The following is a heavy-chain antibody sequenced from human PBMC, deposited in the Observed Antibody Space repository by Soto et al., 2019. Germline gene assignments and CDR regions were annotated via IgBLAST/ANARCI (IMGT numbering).Heavy chain of an antibody. Sequence: SETLSLTCTVSGGSISSYYWSWIRQPPGKGLEWIGYIYYSGSTNYNPSLKSRVTISVDTSKNQFSLKLSSVTAADTAVYYCARGDMGSSSSPDYYGMDVWGQGTTVTVSS. V-gene: IGHV4-59*01. CDR2: IYYSGST. CDR3: ARGDMGSSSSPDYYGMDV. D-gene: IGHD6-6*01. CDR1: GGSISSYY. J-gene: IGHJ6*02.